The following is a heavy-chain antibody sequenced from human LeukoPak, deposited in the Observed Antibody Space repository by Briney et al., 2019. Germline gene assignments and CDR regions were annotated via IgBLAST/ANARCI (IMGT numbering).Heavy chain of an antibody. Sequence: GEPLKISCKGSGSLFTSYWIGGVRRLRGKGLEWMGIIYPGGSDTRYSPSFQGQVTISADKSISTAYLQWSSLKASDTAMYYCARRGIAVAAHPDYWGQGTLVTVSS. J-gene: IGHJ4*02. CDR3: ARRGIAVAAHPDY. D-gene: IGHD6-19*01. V-gene: IGHV5-51*01. CDR2: IYPGGSDT. CDR1: GSLFTSYW.